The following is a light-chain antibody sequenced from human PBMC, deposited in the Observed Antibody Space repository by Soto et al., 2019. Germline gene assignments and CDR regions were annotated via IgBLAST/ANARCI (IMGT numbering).Light chain of an antibody. CDR2: KAS. J-gene: IGKJ1*01. Sequence: IQMTQSPSTLSGSVGDRVTITCPASQTISSWLAWYQQKPGKAPKLLSYKASTLKSGVPSRLSSSGPAKEFTITMSRLQPDDFATYYCKHYNSYSEGFVQGTKVDIK. V-gene: IGKV1-5*03. CDR3: KHYNSYSEG. CDR1: QTISSW.